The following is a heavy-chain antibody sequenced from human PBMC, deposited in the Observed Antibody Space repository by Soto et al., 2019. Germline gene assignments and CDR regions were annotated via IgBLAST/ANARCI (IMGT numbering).Heavy chain of an antibody. D-gene: IGHD6-13*01. CDR1: GGTFSSYT. V-gene: IGHV1-69*02. CDR2: IIPILGIA. J-gene: IGHJ4*02. CDR3: ALMLVPGRSFDY. Sequence: SVKVSCKASGGTFSSYTISWVRQAPGQGLEWMGRIIPILGIANYAQKFQGRVTITADKSTSTAYMELSSLRSEDTAVYYCALMLVPGRSFDYWGQGTLVTVSS.